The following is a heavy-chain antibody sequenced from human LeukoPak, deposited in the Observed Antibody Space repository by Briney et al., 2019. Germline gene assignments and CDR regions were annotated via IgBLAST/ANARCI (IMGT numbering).Heavy chain of an antibody. D-gene: IGHD5-12*01. V-gene: IGHV1-18*01. CDR1: GYTFNSYD. CDR2: ISAYNGNT. CDR3: ARMRSGYEPIDY. J-gene: IGHJ4*02. Sequence: ASVKVSCKASGYTFNSYDISWVRQAPGQGLEWMGWISAYNGNTNYAQNLQGRVTMTTDTSTSTAYMELRSLRSDDTAMYYCARMRSGYEPIDYWGQGTLVTVSS.